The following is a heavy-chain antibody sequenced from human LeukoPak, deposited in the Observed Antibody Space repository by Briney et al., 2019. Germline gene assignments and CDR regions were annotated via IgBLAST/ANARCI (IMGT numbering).Heavy chain of an antibody. CDR1: GDSISSGGYY. CDR2: IYHSGST. D-gene: IGHD6-19*01. CDR3: AREDIAVAGYFDY. V-gene: IGHV4-30-2*02. Sequence: SETLSLTCTISGDSISSGGYYWSWIRQPPGKGLEWIGYIYHSGSTYYNPSLKSRVTISVDRSKNQFSLKLSSVTAADTAVYYCAREDIAVAGYFDYWGQGTLVTVSS. J-gene: IGHJ4*02.